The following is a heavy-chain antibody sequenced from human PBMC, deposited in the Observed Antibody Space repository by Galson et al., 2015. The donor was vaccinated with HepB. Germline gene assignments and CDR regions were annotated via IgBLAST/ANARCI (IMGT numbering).Heavy chain of an antibody. CDR3: ARSRSSGRGASDI. CDR1: GFTFSSYS. V-gene: IGHV3-48*02. J-gene: IGHJ3*02. Sequence: SLRLSCAASGFTFSSYSMNWVRQAPGKGLEWVSYISSGSGTIYYADSVKGRFTISRDNVKNSLYPQMDSLRDEDTAVYYCARSRSSGRGASDIWGQGTMVTVSS. CDR2: ISSGSGTI. D-gene: IGHD6-19*01.